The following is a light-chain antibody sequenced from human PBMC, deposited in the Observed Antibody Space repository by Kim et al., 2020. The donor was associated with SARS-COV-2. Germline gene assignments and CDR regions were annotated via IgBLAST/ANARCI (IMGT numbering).Light chain of an antibody. CDR2: VNRDGSH. Sequence: ASVKRTCTLSSGHSSYAIAWHQQQPEKGPRYLMKVNRDGSHTKGDGIPDRFSGSRSGAERYLTISSLQSEDEADYYCQTWDTGIRVFGGGTQLTVL. V-gene: IGLV4-69*01. CDR3: QTWDTGIRV. CDR1: SGHSSYA. J-gene: IGLJ3*02.